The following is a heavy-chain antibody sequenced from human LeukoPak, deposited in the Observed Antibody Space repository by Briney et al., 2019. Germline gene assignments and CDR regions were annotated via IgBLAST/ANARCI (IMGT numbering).Heavy chain of an antibody. CDR3: ARDHWGIVENGYDYFYYDMDV. CDR1: GGSFSTSG. V-gene: IGHV1-69*05. Sequence: SVKVSCKASGGSFSTSGFSWVRQAPGQGLEWMGGVIPIYGTPSYAQKFQGRVTITTDETTSTAYMELSSLRSEDTAVYYCARDHWGIVENGYDYFYYDMDVWGQGTTVTVSS. CDR2: VIPIYGTP. J-gene: IGHJ6*02. D-gene: IGHD7-27*01.